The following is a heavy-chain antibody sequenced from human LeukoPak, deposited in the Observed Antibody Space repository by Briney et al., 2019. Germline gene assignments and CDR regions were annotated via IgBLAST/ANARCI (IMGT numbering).Heavy chain of an antibody. CDR2: MNPNSGNT. V-gene: IGHV1-8*01. Sequence: ASVKVSCKASGYTFTSYDINWVRQATGQGLEWMGWMNPNSGNTGYAQKFQGRVTMTRNTSISTAYMELSSLRSEDTAVYYCARVGDYGDYVAPNWFDPWGQGTLVTVSS. CDR3: ARVGDYGDYVAPNWFDP. J-gene: IGHJ5*02. D-gene: IGHD4-17*01. CDR1: GYTFTSYD.